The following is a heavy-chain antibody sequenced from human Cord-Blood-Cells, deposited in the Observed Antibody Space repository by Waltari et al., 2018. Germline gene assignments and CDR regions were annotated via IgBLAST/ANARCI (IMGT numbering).Heavy chain of an antibody. Sequence: QVQLQESGPGLVKPSQTLSLTCTVSGGSISSGGYYWSWLRPHPGKGLEWIGYIYYSGSTYYNPSLKSRVTISVDTSKNQFSLKLSSVTAADTAVYYCARDGYCSSTSCYKAFDIWGQGTMVTVSS. J-gene: IGHJ3*02. CDR3: ARDGYCSSTSCYKAFDI. CDR1: GGSISSGGYY. CDR2: IYYSGST. D-gene: IGHD2-2*02. V-gene: IGHV4-31*03.